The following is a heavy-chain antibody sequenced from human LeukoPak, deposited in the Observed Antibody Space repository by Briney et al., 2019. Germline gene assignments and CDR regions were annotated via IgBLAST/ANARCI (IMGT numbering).Heavy chain of an antibody. J-gene: IGHJ5*02. CDR2: IIPIFGTA. Sequence: PGGSLRLSCAASGFTFSSYAISWVRQAPGQRLEWMGGIIPIFGTANYAQKFQGRVTITTDESTSTAYMELSSLRSEDTAVYYCARDLYDFWSGFWDPWGQGTLVTVSS. CDR1: GFTFSSYA. V-gene: IGHV1-69*05. D-gene: IGHD3-3*01. CDR3: ARDLYDFWSGFWDP.